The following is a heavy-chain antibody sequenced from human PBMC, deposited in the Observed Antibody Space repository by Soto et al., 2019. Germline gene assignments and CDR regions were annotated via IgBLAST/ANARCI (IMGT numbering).Heavy chain of an antibody. CDR1: GGTFNFYS. Sequence: QVQLVQSGAEVKKPGSSVKVSCTASGGTFNFYSISWVRQAPGQGLEWVGRVIPMVGMSEYAQKFQGRVTMPADKSTSTAYMSLRSLRSEDMAVYYCATNYGSGSAHFDYWGQGTLVTVSS. D-gene: IGHD3-10*01. CDR2: VIPMVGMS. V-gene: IGHV1-69*02. CDR3: ATNYGSGSAHFDY. J-gene: IGHJ4*02.